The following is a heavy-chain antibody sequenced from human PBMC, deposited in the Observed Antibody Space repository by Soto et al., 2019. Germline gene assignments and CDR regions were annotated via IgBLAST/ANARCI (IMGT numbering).Heavy chain of an antibody. CDR2: IVVGSGNT. V-gene: IGHV1-58*01. CDR3: VAPFQPTYYDFWSGYYHYYYCMDV. Sequence: QMQLVQSGPEVKKPGTSVKVSCKASGFTFTSSAVQWVRQARGQRLEWIGWIVVGSGNTNYAQKFQERVTITRDMSPTPAYMELSSLRSEDTAVYYCVAPFQPTYYDFWSGYYHYYYCMDVWGQGTTVTVSS. J-gene: IGHJ6*02. CDR1: GFTFTSSA. D-gene: IGHD3-3*01.